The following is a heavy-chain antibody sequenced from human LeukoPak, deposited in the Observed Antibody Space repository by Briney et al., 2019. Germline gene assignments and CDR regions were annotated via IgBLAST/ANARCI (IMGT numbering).Heavy chain of an antibody. CDR1: GGSISSYY. Sequence: PSETLSLTCTVSGGSISSYYWSWIRQPPGKGLEWIGYIYYSGSTNYNPSLKSRVTISVDTSKNQFSLKLSSVTAADTAVYYCARQGVRYKYRSGWLTYNWFDPWGQGTLVNVSS. CDR2: IYYSGST. D-gene: IGHD6-19*01. J-gene: IGHJ5*02. V-gene: IGHV4-59*08. CDR3: ARQGVRYKYRSGWLTYNWFDP.